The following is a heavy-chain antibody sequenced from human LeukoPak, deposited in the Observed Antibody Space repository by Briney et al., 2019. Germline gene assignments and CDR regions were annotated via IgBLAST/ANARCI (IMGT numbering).Heavy chain of an antibody. V-gene: IGHV4-39*01. J-gene: IGHJ4*02. D-gene: IGHD3-22*01. CDR1: GGSISSSSYY. Sequence: SETLSLTCTVSGGSISSSSYYWGWIRQPPGKGLEWIGSIYYSGSTYYNPSLKSRVTISVDTSKNQFALKLSAVTAADTAVYYCARQPRGGYDSSGFFDYWGQGTLVTVSS. CDR2: IYYSGST. CDR3: ARQPRGGYDSSGFFDY.